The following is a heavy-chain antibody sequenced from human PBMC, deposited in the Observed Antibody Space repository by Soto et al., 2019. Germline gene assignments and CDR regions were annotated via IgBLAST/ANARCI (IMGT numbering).Heavy chain of an antibody. D-gene: IGHD6-6*01. CDR3: ANEADSITSLVFTSTHDY. J-gene: IGHJ4*02. CDR2: ISGSGGST. Sequence: PGWSLRLSCAASGFTFSSYAMSWVRQAPGKGLEWVSAISGSGGSTYYADSVKGRFTISRDNSKNTLYLQMNSLRAEDTAVYYCANEADSITSLVFTSTHDYCGQGTLVTASS. V-gene: IGHV3-23*01. CDR1: GFTFSSYA.